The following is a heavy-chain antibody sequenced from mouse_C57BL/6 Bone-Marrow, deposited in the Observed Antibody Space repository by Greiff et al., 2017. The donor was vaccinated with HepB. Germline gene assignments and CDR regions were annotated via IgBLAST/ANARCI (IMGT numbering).Heavy chain of an antibody. V-gene: IGHV5-9*01. CDR3: ARGLDGYYPFAY. J-gene: IGHJ3*01. D-gene: IGHD2-3*01. CDR2: ISGGGGNT. Sequence: VQLKESGGGLVKPGGSLKLSCAASGFTFSSYTMSWVRQTPEKRLEWVATISGGGGNTYYPDSVKGRFTISRDNAKNTLYLQMSSLRSEDTALYYCARGLDGYYPFAYWGQGTLVTVSA. CDR1: GFTFSSYT.